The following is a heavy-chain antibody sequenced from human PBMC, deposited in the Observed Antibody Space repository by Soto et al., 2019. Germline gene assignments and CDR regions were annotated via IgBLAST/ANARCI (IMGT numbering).Heavy chain of an antibody. CDR3: ARSAAAGTYWFDP. CDR2: IYYSGST. J-gene: IGHJ5*02. Sequence: SETLSLTCTVSGGSISSSSYYWGWIRQPPGKGLEWIGSIYYSGSTYYNPSLNSRVTISVDTSKNQFSLKLSSVTAADTAVYYCARSAAAGTYWFDPWGQGTLVTVSS. D-gene: IGHD6-13*01. V-gene: IGHV4-39*07. CDR1: GGSISSSSYY.